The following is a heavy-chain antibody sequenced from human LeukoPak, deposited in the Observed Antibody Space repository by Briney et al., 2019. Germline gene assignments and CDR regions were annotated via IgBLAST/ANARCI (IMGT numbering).Heavy chain of an antibody. Sequence: ASVKVSCKASGYTFPNYGIIWVRQAPGQGLEWMGWISAYNGHTKYAQKFQGRVTMITDTSTSTAYMELRTLGSDDTGVYYCARGLPPRRNYDSSGYYSYYFDYWGQGTLVTVSS. V-gene: IGHV1-18*01. CDR3: ARGLPPRRNYDSSGYYSYYFDY. J-gene: IGHJ4*02. CDR1: GYTFPNYG. CDR2: ISAYNGHT. D-gene: IGHD3-22*01.